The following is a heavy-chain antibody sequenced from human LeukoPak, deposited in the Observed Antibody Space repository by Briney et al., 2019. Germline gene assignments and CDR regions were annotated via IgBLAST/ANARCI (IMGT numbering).Heavy chain of an antibody. V-gene: IGHV3-74*01. J-gene: IGHJ3*02. D-gene: IGHD3-10*01. CDR1: GFTVSSYW. Sequence: AGGSLRLSWAAAGFTVSSYWMRWVRQEAGKGRVRVSRINSDARSTRYAASVKRRFTIATENANNTLYEQINSLRAEDTAVYYCSTGSGHAFDIWGRGTMVTVSS. CDR2: INSDARST. CDR3: STGSGHAFDI.